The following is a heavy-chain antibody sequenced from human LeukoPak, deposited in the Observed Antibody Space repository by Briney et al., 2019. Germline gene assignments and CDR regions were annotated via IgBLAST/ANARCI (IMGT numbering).Heavy chain of an antibody. V-gene: IGHV1-8*01. J-gene: IGHJ4*02. Sequence: GASVKVSCKASGYTFTSYDINWVRQATGQELEWMGWMNPHSDNTAYAQKFQGRVTMTKNTSISTAYMELSSLRSDDTAVYYCTRVRIRGVERRGSELDYWGQGTLVTVSS. CDR1: GYTFTSYD. CDR3: TRVRIRGVERRGSELDY. CDR2: MNPHSDNT. D-gene: IGHD1-1*01.